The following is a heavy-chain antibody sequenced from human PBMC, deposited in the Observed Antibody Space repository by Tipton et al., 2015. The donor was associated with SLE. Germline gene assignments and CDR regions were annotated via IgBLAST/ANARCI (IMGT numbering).Heavy chain of an antibody. CDR3: ATYVGGSSSGYFDL. V-gene: IGHV5-51*03. CDR1: GYNFSNYW. D-gene: IGHD6-6*01. J-gene: IGHJ2*01. CDR2: IYPGDSDT. Sequence: VQLVQSGAGVKKPGESLKISCKGSGYNFSNYWIGWVRQMPGKGLEWMGIIYPGDSDTRYSPSFQGQVTISADKSINTAYLQWSSLRASDTAMYYCATYVGGSSSGYFDLWGRGTRVTVSS.